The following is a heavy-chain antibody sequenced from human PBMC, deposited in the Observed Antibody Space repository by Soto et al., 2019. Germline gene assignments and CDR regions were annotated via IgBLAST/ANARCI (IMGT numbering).Heavy chain of an antibody. CDR3: ATMGTPATGLYYFDY. J-gene: IGHJ4*02. V-gene: IGHV4-59*08. CDR2: IYYSGST. Sequence: SETLSLTCTVSGGTISSYYWNWIRQPPGKGLEWIGYIYYSGSTYYSPSLKSRVTISVDTSKNQFSLNLSFVTAADTAVYYCATMGTPATGLYYFDYWGQGTLVTVSS. D-gene: IGHD5-18*01. CDR1: GGTISSYY.